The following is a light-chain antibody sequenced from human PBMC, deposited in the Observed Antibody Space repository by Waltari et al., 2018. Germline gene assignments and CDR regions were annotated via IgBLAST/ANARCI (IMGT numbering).Light chain of an antibody. J-gene: IGKJ1*01. CDR2: KAS. V-gene: IGKV1-5*03. Sequence: DIQMTQSPSTLPASVGDRVTITCLASQSIGSSLAWYQQKPGKAPKVVIQKASSLESGVPSRFSGSGSGTEFTLTISSLQPDDFATYYCQQYSSFWTFGQGTKVEIK. CDR3: QQYSSFWT. CDR1: QSIGSS.